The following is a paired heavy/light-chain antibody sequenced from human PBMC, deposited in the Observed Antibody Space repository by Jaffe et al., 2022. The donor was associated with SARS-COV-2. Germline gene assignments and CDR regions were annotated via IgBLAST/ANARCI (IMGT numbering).Light chain of an antibody. CDR3: QQYGSSLRT. V-gene: IGKV3-20*01. J-gene: IGKJ1*01. Sequence: EIVLTQSPGTLSLSPGERATLSCRASQSVSSSYLAWYQQKPGQAPRLLIYGASSRATGIPDRFSGSGSGTDFTLTISRLEPEDFAVYYCQQYGSSLRTFGQGTKVEIK. CDR2: GAS. CDR1: QSVSSSY.
Heavy chain of an antibody. D-gene: IGHD2-15*01. V-gene: IGHV3-21*01. J-gene: IGHJ4*02. Sequence: EVQLVESGGGLVKPGGSLRLSCAASGFTFSSYSMNWVRQAPGKGLEWVSSISSSSSYIYYADSVKGRFTISRDNAKNSLYLQMNSLRAEDTAVYYCARDRYCSGGSCYLYFDYWGQGTLVTVSS. CDR3: ARDRYCSGGSCYLYFDY. CDR2: ISSSSSYI. CDR1: GFTFSSYS.